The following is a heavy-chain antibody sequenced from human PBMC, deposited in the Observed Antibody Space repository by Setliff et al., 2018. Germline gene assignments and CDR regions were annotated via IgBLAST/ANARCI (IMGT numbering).Heavy chain of an antibody. V-gene: IGHV4-38-2*02. Sequence: PSETLSLTCTVSGYSISSGYYWGWIRQPPGKGLEWIGNMYHSGSVYYNPSLKSRVTISVDTSKNQFSLKVTSVTAADTAVYYCARDQGTGHSWRTGSDYWGQGTLVTVSS. D-gene: IGHD1-26*01. CDR1: GYSISSGYY. J-gene: IGHJ4*02. CDR3: ARDQGTGHSWRTGSDY. CDR2: MYHSGSV.